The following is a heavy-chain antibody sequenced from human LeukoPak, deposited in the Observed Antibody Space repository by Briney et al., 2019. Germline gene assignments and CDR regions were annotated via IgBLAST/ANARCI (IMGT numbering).Heavy chain of an antibody. V-gene: IGHV3-30*02. CDR3: VRLYETTSTWHYYYYYYMDV. CDR2: IRYDGNIK. Sequence: GGSLRLSCAASGFTFMTYGMHWVRQAPGKGLGGEAFIRYDGNIKYYADSVKGRFTISRDNANYTLHLQMNSLRPEDTAVYYCVRLYETTSTWHYYYYYYMDVWGKGTTVTVSS. J-gene: IGHJ6*03. D-gene: IGHD1-26*01. CDR1: GFTFMTYG.